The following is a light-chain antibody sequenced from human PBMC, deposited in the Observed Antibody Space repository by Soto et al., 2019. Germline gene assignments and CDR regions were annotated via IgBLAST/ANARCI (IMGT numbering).Light chain of an antibody. CDR1: QSVSSSY. V-gene: IGKV3-20*01. CDR2: GAS. CDR3: QQYST. J-gene: IGKJ1*01. Sequence: EIVLTQSPGTLSLSPGARATLSCRASQSVSSSYLAWYQQKPGQAPRLLIYGASSRATGIPDRFSGSGSGTDFTLTISRREPEDFAVYYCQQYSTFGQGTKVE.